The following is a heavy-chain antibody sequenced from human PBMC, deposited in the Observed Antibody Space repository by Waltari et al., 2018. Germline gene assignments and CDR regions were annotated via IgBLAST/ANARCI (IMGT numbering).Heavy chain of an antibody. Sequence: QVQLQQSGPGLVKPSQTLSLTCAISGDSISSNSAAWPWIRQSPSRGLEWLGGTYYRSTWYTDHAVSVKSRLTINPDTSKNQFSLQLTSVTPEDTAVYYCARDSYDGSGNDAFDIWGQGTMVTVSS. D-gene: IGHD3-22*01. CDR1: GDSISSNSAA. CDR2: TYYRSTWYT. V-gene: IGHV6-1*01. J-gene: IGHJ3*02. CDR3: ARDSYDGSGNDAFDI.